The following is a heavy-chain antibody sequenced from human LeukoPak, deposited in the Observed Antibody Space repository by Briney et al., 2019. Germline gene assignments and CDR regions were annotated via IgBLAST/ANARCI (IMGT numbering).Heavy chain of an antibody. CDR1: GFTFSYYY. D-gene: IGHD2-15*01. J-gene: IGHJ5*02. CDR2: ISSSGSTI. CDR3: ARDLGDCSGGSCYSNNWFDP. Sequence: GGSLRLSFAASGFTFSYYYMSWIRPAPGKGLEWVSYISSSGSTIYYADSVKGRFTISRDNAKNSLYLQMNGLRVEDTAVYYCARDLGDCSGGSCYSNNWFDPWGQGTLVTVSS. V-gene: IGHV3-11*01.